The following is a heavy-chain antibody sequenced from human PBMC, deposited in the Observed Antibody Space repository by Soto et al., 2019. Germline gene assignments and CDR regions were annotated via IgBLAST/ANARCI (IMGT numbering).Heavy chain of an antibody. CDR3: VRDSQRAFDI. CDR1: GFTFSSHW. Sequence: LRLSCAASGFTFSSHWMHWVRQAPGKGLLWVSRINTDGISTTYADSVKGRFTISRDNAKNTLSLQMNSLTADDTAVYYCVRDSQRAFDIWGQGTMVTVSS. CDR2: INTDGIST. J-gene: IGHJ3*02. D-gene: IGHD6-25*01. V-gene: IGHV3-74*01.